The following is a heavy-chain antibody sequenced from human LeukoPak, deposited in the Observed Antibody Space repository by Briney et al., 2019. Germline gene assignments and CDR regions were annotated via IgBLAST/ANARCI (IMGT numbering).Heavy chain of an antibody. CDR3: ARVWGRFKVFGSGYYPFDY. D-gene: IGHD3-22*01. V-gene: IGHV1-8*01. J-gene: IGHJ4*02. Sequence: ASVKVSCKASGYTFTSYDINWVRQATGQGLEWMGWMNPNSGNTGYAQKFQGRVTMTRNTSISTAYMEPSSLRSEDTAVYYCARVWGRFKVFGSGYYPFDYWGQGTLVTVSS. CDR2: MNPNSGNT. CDR1: GYTFTSYD.